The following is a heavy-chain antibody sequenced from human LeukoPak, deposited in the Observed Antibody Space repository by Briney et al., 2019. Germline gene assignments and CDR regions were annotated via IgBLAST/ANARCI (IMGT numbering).Heavy chain of an antibody. D-gene: IGHD6-19*01. Sequence: GGSLRLSCAASGFTFSDYYMSWIRQAPGKGLEWVSGISTSGGSTYYADSVKGRFTISRDNSKNTLYLQMNSLRAEDTAVYYCAAPPYSSGWYPFDYWGQGTLVTVSS. J-gene: IGHJ4*02. CDR3: AAPPYSSGWYPFDY. CDR2: ISTSGGST. V-gene: IGHV3-23*01. CDR1: GFTFSDYY.